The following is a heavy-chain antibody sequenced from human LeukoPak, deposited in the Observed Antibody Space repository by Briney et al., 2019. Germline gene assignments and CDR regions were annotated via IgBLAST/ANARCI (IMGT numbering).Heavy chain of an antibody. CDR3: ARGWNYMDV. D-gene: IGHD3-3*01. Sequence: SETLSLTCTVSGYSISSGYYWGWIRQPPGKGLEWIGSIYHSGSTYYNPSLKSRVIISVDTSKNQFSLKLSSVTAADTAVYYCARGWNYMDVWGKGTTVTVSS. V-gene: IGHV4-38-2*02. CDR2: IYHSGST. J-gene: IGHJ6*03. CDR1: GYSISSGYY.